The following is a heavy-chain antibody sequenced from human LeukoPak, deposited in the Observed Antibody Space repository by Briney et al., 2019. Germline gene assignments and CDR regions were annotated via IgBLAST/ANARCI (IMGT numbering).Heavy chain of an antibody. D-gene: IGHD2-15*01. CDR1: GASISSYY. J-gene: IGHJ3*02. CDR2: IYYSGST. CDR3: ARGIDVWWELTWLAFDI. Sequence: SETLSLTCTVSGASISSYYWSWIRQPPGKGLEWIGYIYYSGSTNYNPSLKSRVTISVDTSKNQFSLKLSSVTAADTAVYYCARGIDVWWELTWLAFDIWGQGTMVTVSS. V-gene: IGHV4-59*01.